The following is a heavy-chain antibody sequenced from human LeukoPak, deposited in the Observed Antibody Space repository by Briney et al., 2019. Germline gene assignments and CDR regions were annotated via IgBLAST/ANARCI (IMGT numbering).Heavy chain of an antibody. J-gene: IGHJ4*02. CDR2: ISSSGSNI. CDR3: ARDADNGSGSYSDY. CDR1: GFTFSSYE. D-gene: IGHD3-10*01. V-gene: IGHV3-48*03. Sequence: PGGSLRLSCAASGFTFSSYEMNWVRQAPGKGLEWVSYISSSGSNIYYADSVKGRFTISRDNAKNSLYLQMNSLRAEDTAIYYCARDADNGSGSYSDYWGQGTLVTVSS.